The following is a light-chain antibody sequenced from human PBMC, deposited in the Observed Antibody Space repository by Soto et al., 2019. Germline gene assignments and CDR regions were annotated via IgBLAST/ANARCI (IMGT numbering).Light chain of an antibody. Sequence: IQMTQTPSSLSASVGDRATITCRASQSISSYLNWYQQKPGKAPNLLIYAASSLQSGVPSRFSGSGSGTDFTLTIKSLQPEDFATYYCQQSYSTLSITFGQGTRLEIK. CDR1: QSISSY. J-gene: IGKJ5*01. CDR2: AAS. V-gene: IGKV1-39*01. CDR3: QQSYSTLSIT.